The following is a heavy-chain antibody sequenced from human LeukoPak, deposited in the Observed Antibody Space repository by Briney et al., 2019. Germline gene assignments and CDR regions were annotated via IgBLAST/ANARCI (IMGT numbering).Heavy chain of an antibody. CDR1: GFTFSSYA. V-gene: IGHV3-23*01. J-gene: IGHJ6*02. Sequence: PGGSLRLSCAASGFTFSSYAMSWVRQAPGKGLEWVSAISGSGGSTYYADSVKGRFTISRDNSKNTLYLQMNSLRAEDTAVYYCAKGEQRLAYYYYGMDVWGQGTTVTVSS. D-gene: IGHD6-25*01. CDR2: ISGSGGST. CDR3: AKGEQRLAYYYYGMDV.